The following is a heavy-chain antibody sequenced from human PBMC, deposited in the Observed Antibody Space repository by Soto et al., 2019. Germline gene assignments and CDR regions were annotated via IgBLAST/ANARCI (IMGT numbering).Heavy chain of an antibody. V-gene: IGHV3-23*01. J-gene: IGHJ4*02. CDR1: GFTFSSYA. D-gene: IGHD6-19*01. CDR3: ARLLGRYTSAWYYAY. Sequence: GGSLRLSCAASGFTFSSYAMSWVRQAPGKGLEWVSAIGTSGTYTYNADSVKGRFTISRDNSKNTLYLQMNSLRAEDTATYYCARLLGRYTSAWYYAYWGQGTLVTVSS. CDR2: IGTSGTYT.